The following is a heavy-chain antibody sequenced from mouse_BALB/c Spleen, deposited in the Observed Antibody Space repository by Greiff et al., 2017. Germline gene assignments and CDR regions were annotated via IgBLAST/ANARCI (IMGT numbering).Heavy chain of an antibody. CDR2: ISSGSSTI. Sequence: DVKLVESGGGLVQPGGSRKLSCAASGFTFSSFGMHWVRQAPEKGLEWVAYISSGSSTIYYADTVKGRFTISRDNPKNTLFLQMTSLRSEDTAMYYCARGPRFDYWGQGTTLTVSS. J-gene: IGHJ2*01. CDR3: ARGPRFDY. V-gene: IGHV5-17*02. CDR1: GFTFSSFG.